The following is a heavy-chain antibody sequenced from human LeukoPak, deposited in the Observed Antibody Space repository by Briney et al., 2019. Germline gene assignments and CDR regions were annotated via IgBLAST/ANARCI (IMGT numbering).Heavy chain of an antibody. CDR1: GGTFISYA. V-gene: IGHV1-69*13. CDR3: AREENYGDYNVGYFDY. Sequence: SVKVSCKASGGTFISYAISWVRQAPGQGLEWMGGIIPIFGTANYAQKFQGRVTITADESTSTACMELSSLRSEDTAVYYCAREENYGDYNVGYFDYWGQGTLVTVSS. D-gene: IGHD4-17*01. J-gene: IGHJ4*02. CDR2: IIPIFGTA.